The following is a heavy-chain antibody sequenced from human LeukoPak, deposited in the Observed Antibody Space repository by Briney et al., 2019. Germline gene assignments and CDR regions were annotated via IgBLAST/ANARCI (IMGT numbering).Heavy chain of an antibody. CDR1: GGSISSDDYY. V-gene: IGHV4-30-4*01. J-gene: IGHJ4*02. CDR2: ISYNGNT. CDR3: ARDRRGYQLLSDY. Sequence: PSETLSLTCTVSGGSISSDDYYWSWIRQPPGKDLEWIGYISYNGNTYYNPSLKSRVTISRDTSKNQFSLNLSSVTAADTAVYFCARDRRGYQLLSDYWGQGTLVTVSS. D-gene: IGHD2-2*01.